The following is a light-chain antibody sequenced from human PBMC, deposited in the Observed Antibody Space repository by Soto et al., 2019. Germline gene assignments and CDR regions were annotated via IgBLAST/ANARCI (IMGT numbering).Light chain of an antibody. J-gene: IGLJ2*01. CDR2: DVS. V-gene: IGLV2-14*01. CDR3: SSYTSSSTL. Sequence: QSALTQPASVSGSPGQSITISCTGTSSDVGGYNYVSWYQQHPGKAPILMIYDVSNRPSGVSNRFSGSKSGNTASLTISGLQAEDEADYYSSSYTSSSTLFGGGTKLTVL. CDR1: SSDVGGYNY.